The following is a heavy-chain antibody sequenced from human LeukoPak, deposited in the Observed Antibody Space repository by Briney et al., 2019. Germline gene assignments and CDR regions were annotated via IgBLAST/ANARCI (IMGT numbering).Heavy chain of an antibody. J-gene: IGHJ5*02. Sequence: SETLSLTCTVSGGSISSYYWSWIRQPAGKGLEWIGRICTSGSTNYNPSLKSRVTMSVDTSKNQFSLKLSSVTAADTAVYYCARVLKWGYYDSSGLGPWGQGTLVTVSS. CDR1: GGSISSYY. CDR2: ICTSGST. D-gene: IGHD3-22*01. CDR3: ARVLKWGYYDSSGLGP. V-gene: IGHV4-4*07.